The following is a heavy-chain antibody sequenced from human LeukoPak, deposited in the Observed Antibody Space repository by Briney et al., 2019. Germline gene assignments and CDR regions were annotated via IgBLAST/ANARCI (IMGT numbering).Heavy chain of an antibody. D-gene: IGHD3/OR15-3a*01. J-gene: IGHJ4*02. CDR3: ASGLDWGIDY. Sequence: ASVKVSCKASGYTFTNYAVHWVRQAPGQRLEWMGWINAGNGNTKCSQKFQGRVTITRDTSASTAYMELSSLRSEDTAVYYCASGLDWGIDYWGQGTLVTVSS. V-gene: IGHV1-3*01. CDR2: INAGNGNT. CDR1: GYTFTNYA.